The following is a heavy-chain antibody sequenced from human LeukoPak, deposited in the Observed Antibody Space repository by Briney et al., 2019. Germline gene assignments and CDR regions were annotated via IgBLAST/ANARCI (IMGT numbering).Heavy chain of an antibody. CDR3: ARTNYDSSGYYRNWFDP. CDR2: ISSSSSYI. Sequence: GGPLRLSCAASGFTFSSYSMNWVRQAPGKGLEWVSSISSSSSYIYYADSVKGRFTISRDNAKNSLYLQMNSLRAEDTAVYYCARTNYDSSGYYRNWFDPWGQGTLVTVSS. J-gene: IGHJ5*02. D-gene: IGHD3-22*01. V-gene: IGHV3-21*01. CDR1: GFTFSSYS.